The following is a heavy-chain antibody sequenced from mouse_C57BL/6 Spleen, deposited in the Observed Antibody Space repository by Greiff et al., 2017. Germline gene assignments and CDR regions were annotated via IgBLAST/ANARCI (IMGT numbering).Heavy chain of an antibody. D-gene: IGHD2-1*01. CDR1: GYTFTSYW. J-gene: IGHJ4*01. V-gene: IGHV1-61*01. CDR2: IYPSDSET. Sequence: QVQLQQPGAELVKPGASVKVSCKASGYTFTSYWMDWVKQRPGQGLEWIGNIYPSDSETHYNQKFKDKATLTVDKSSSTAYMQLSSLTSEDSAVYYCARREGNYLYAMDDWGQGTSVTVSS. CDR3: ARREGNYLYAMDD.